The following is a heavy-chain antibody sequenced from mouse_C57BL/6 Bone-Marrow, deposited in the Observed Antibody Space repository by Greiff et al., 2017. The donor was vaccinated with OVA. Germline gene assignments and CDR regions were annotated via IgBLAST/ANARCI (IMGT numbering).Heavy chain of an antibody. V-gene: IGHV3-6*01. J-gene: IGHJ1*03. CDR1: GYSITSGYY. CDR3: ARENYYWYFDV. CDR2: ISYDGSN. Sequence: ESGPGLVKPSQSLSLTCSVTGYSITSGYYWNWIRQFPGNKLEWMGYISYDGSNNYNPSLKNRISITRDTSKNQFFLKLNSVTTEDTATYYCARENYYWYFDVLGTGTTVTVSS.